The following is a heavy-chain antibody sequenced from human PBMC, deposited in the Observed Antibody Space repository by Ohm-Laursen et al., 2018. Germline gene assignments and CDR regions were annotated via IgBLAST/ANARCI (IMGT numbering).Heavy chain of an antibody. CDR3: ARVTVSSFDP. CDR1: GGSISGYY. CDR2: IHSSGST. J-gene: IGHJ5*02. Sequence: GTLSLTCTVSGGSISGYYWSWIRQTAGKGLEWIGRIHSSGSTNYNPSLQSRVTMSEDTSKNQFSLRLSSVTAVDTAVYYCARVTVSSFDPWGQGTLVTVSS. V-gene: IGHV4-4*07. D-gene: IGHD4-17*01.